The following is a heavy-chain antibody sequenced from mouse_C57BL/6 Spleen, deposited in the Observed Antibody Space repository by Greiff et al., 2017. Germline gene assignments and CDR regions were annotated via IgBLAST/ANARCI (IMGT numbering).Heavy chain of an antibody. J-gene: IGHJ4*01. CDR3: ARSTIHYAMDY. D-gene: IGHD1-1*02. V-gene: IGHV1-80*01. CDR2: IYPGDGDT. Sequence: VQLQQSGAELVKPGASVKISCKASGYAFSSYWMNWVKQRPGKGLEWIGQIYPGDGDTNYNGKFKGKATLTADKSSSTAYMQLSSLTSEDSAVYFCARSTIHYAMDYWGQGTSVTVSS. CDR1: GYAFSSYW.